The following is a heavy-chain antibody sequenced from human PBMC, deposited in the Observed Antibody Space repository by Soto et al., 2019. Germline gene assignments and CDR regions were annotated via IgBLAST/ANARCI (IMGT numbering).Heavy chain of an antibody. CDR3: AYQINWFGP. CDR1: GFTFSSYA. D-gene: IGHD2-2*01. CDR2: ISYDGSNK. J-gene: IGHJ5*02. V-gene: IGHV3-30-3*01. Sequence: GSLRLSCAASGFTFSSYAMHWVRQAPGKGLEWVAVISYDGSNKYYADSVKGRFTISRDNSKNTLYLQMNSLRAEDTAVYYCAYQINWFGPWGQGTPVTVSS.